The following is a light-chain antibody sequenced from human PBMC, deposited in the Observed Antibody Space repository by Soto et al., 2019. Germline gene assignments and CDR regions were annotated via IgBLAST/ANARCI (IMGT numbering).Light chain of an antibody. CDR1: SSNIGADYD. CDR2: GNS. V-gene: IGLV1-40*01. CDR3: QSYDSSLSAVV. Sequence: QSVLTQPPSVSGAPGQRVTISCTGSSSNIGADYDVHWYQQLPGTAPKLLIYGNSNRPSGVPDRFSGSKSGTSASLAITGLQAEDEADYYCQSYDSSLSAVVFGGGTKLPVL. J-gene: IGLJ3*02.